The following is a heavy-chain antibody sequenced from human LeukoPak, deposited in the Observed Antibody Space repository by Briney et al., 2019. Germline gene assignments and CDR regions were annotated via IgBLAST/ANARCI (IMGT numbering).Heavy chain of an antibody. CDR3: ARDKAAAGASAYFGY. CDR2: IIRSSSYI. CDR1: GFTLSSYS. V-gene: IGHV3-21*01. Sequence: PGGSLRLSCAASGFTLSSYSMNWVRQAPGKGREWVASIIRSSSYIYYADSVKGRFTITSDNAKNSMYLQMNSLRAEDTAVYYCARDKAAAGASAYFGYWGQGTLVTVSS. J-gene: IGHJ4*02. D-gene: IGHD6-13*01.